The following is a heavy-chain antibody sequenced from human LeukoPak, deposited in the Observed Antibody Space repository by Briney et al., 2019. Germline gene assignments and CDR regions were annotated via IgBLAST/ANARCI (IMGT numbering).Heavy chain of an antibody. D-gene: IGHD3-22*01. CDR2: IKQDRSEK. CDR3: PRDGDYYDKVGMDI. V-gene: IGHV3-7*01. J-gene: IGHJ6*02. Sequence: GGALRLSCAASGFTFSSYWMSWVRQAPGKGLEGVANIKQDRSEKYYVDSVKGRFTISRDNAKNSLYLQMNSLRAEDTAVYYCPRDGDYYDKVGMDIWGQGTTVTVSS. CDR1: GFTFSSYW.